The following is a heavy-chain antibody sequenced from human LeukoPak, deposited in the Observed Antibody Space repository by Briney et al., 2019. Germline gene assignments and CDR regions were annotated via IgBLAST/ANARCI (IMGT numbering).Heavy chain of an antibody. J-gene: IGHJ3*02. CDR2: ISDTTLVV. Sequence: PGGSLRLSCAASGFKFSDYPMNWVRQAPGEGLEWITYISDTTLVVYVSDSVKGRFTVSRDNAENSLYLEMSSLRVEDTAVYFCARPRWRSLRDAFDIWGRGTMVTVSS. CDR3: ARPRWRSLRDAFDI. V-gene: IGHV3-48*04. D-gene: IGHD1-26*01. CDR1: GFKFSDYP.